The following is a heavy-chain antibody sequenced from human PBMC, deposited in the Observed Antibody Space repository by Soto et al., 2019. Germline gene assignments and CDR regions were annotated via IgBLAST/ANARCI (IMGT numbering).Heavy chain of an antibody. CDR2: INPNSGGT. CDR3: ARDMVRGVIKGYYYYGMDV. J-gene: IGHJ6*02. D-gene: IGHD3-10*01. V-gene: IGHV1-2*02. CDR1: GYTFTGYY. Sequence: ASVKVSCKASGYTFTGYYMHWVRHAPGQGLEWMGWINPNSGGTNYAQKFQGRVTMTRDTSISTAYMELSRLRSDDTAVYYCARDMVRGVIKGYYYYGMDVWGQGTTVTVSS.